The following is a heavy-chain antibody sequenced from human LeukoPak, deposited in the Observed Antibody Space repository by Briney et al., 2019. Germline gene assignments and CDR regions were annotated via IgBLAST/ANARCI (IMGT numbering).Heavy chain of an antibody. CDR3: ARHGRSNYLTAFDI. D-gene: IGHD4-11*01. CDR1: GGSISSSSYY. J-gene: IGHJ3*02. Sequence: SETLSLICTVSGGSISSSSYYWGWIRQPPGKGLEWIGSIYYSWSTYYNPSLKSRVTISIDTSKNQFSLKLSSVTAADTAVYYCARHGRSNYLTAFDIWGQGTMVTVSS. V-gene: IGHV4-39*01. CDR2: IYYSWST.